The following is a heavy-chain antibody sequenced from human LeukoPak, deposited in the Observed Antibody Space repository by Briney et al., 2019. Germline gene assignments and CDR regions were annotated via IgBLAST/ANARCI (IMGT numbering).Heavy chain of an antibody. Sequence: GGSLRLSCAASGFTFSSYWMSWVRQAPGKGLEWVSTISGSGGSTYYADSVKGRSTISRDNSKNTLHLQMNSLRAEDTAVYYCAKSAYYDSSGFYREYYFDYWGQGTLVTVSS. CDR3: AKSAYYDSSGFYREYYFDY. D-gene: IGHD3-22*01. CDR1: GFTFSSYW. V-gene: IGHV3-23*01. J-gene: IGHJ4*02. CDR2: ISGSGGST.